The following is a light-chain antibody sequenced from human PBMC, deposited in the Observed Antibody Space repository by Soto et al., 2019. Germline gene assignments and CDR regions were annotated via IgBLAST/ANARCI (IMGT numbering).Light chain of an antibody. Sequence: QSVLTQPPSVSGAPGQRVTISCTGSSSNIGAGYDVHWYQQRPGTAPKLLIYGSSNRPSGVPDRFSGSKSGTSASLAITGFQVEDEADYYCQSYDNSLSGPGLFGGGTKVTVL. CDR3: QSYDNSLSGPGL. V-gene: IGLV1-40*01. J-gene: IGLJ2*01. CDR1: SSNIGAGYD. CDR2: GSS.